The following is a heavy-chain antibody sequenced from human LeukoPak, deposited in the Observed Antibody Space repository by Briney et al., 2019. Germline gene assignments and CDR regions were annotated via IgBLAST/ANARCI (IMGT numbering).Heavy chain of an antibody. CDR1: GFTSSSYA. D-gene: IGHD1-26*01. V-gene: IGHV3-23*01. Sequence: PGGSLRLSCTASGFTSSSYAMSWVRQATGEGLEWVSGLSSTGVTTYYADSVKGQFTISRDSSESTLYLQMNSLRAEDTAVYYCSRGGAPMWELDYWGQGTLVTVSS. J-gene: IGHJ4*02. CDR2: LSSTGVTT. CDR3: SRGGAPMWELDY.